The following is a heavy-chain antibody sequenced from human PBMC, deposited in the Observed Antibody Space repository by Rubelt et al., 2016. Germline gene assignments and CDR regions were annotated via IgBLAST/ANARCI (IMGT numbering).Heavy chain of an antibody. CDR3: ARDRAGSSSWYPVFGAFDI. V-gene: IGHV3-33*01. CDR1: GFTFSSYG. CDR2: IWYDGSNK. Sequence: QVQLVESGGGVVQPGRSLRLSCAASGFTFSSYGMHWVRQAPGKGLEWVAVIWYDGSNKYYADSVKGRFTISRDNSKTTLYLQMNSLSAEDTAVYYCARDRAGSSSWYPVFGAFDIWGQGTMVTVSS. D-gene: IGHD6-13*01. J-gene: IGHJ3*02.